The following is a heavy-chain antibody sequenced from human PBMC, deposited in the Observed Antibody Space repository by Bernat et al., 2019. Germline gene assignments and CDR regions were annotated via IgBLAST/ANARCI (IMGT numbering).Heavy chain of an antibody. V-gene: IGHV3-73*02. CDR2: IRSKANTYAT. D-gene: IGHD4-17*01. CDR1: GFTFSGSA. CDR3: NRLNGGYLSDAFDL. Sequence: EVQLVESGGGLVQPGGSLKLSCAASGFTFSGSAMHWVRQASGKGLEWVGRIRSKANTYATTYAASVKGRFTISRDDSKNTAYLQMNSLKTEDTAVYYYNRLNGGYLSDAFDLWGQGTMVTVSS. J-gene: IGHJ3*01.